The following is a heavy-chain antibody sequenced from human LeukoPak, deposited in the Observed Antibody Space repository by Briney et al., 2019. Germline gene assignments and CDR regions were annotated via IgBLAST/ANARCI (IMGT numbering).Heavy chain of an antibody. CDR3: ALVLTGYHYYYYYGMDV. CDR1: GFTFSNYA. Sequence: GPSVRLSYTAAGFTFSNYAVSWVRQDPGKGLEWVSAISGSGGSTYYADSVKGRFTISRDNSKNTLYLQMNSLRAEDTAVYYCALVLTGYHYYYYYGMDVWGQGTTVTVSS. CDR2: ISGSGGST. J-gene: IGHJ6*02. V-gene: IGHV3-23*01. D-gene: IGHD3-9*01.